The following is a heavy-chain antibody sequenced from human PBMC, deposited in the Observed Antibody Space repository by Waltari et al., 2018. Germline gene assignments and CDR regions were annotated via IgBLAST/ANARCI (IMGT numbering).Heavy chain of an antibody. CDR2: IYTSGST. CDR1: GGSISSGSYY. CDR3: ARYWEGYYYGMDV. Sequence: GQLQESGPGLVKPSQTLSLTCTVSGGSISSGSYYWSWIRQPAGKGLEWIGYIYTSGSTNYNPSLKSRVTISVDTSKNQFSLKLSSVTAADTAVYYCARYWEGYYYGMDVWGQGTTVTVSS. D-gene: IGHD1-26*01. V-gene: IGHV4-61*09. J-gene: IGHJ6*02.